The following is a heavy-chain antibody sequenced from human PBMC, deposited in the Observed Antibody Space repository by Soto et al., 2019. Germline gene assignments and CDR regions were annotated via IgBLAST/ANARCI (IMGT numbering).Heavy chain of an antibody. CDR1: GYTFTSYD. J-gene: IGHJ4*02. D-gene: IGHD1-26*01. CDR3: ARSWNNEGAADDLGYYDF. CDR2: MNPNSGNT. Sequence: ASVKVSCKASGYTFTSYDINWVRQATGQGLEWMGWMNPNSGNTGYAQKFQGRVTMTRNTSISTAYMELSSLRSEDTAVYYCARSWNNEGAADDLGYYDFWGRRTLDTVSS. V-gene: IGHV1-8*01.